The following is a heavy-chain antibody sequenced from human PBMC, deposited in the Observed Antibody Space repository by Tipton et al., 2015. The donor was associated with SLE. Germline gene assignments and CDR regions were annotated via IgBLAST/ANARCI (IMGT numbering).Heavy chain of an antibody. Sequence: TLSLTCSIYGGSFGGYYWSWIRQPPGKGLEWIGEINHGGSTNYNPSLKSRVTTSVDTSRNQFSLRLTSVTAADTAVYYCARNPGYWGRGTLVTVSS. CDR2: INHGGST. J-gene: IGHJ4*02. V-gene: IGHV4-34*01. CDR1: GGSFGGYY. CDR3: ARNPGY. D-gene: IGHD1-14*01.